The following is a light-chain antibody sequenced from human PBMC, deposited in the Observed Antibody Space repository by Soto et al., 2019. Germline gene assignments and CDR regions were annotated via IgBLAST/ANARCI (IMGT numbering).Light chain of an antibody. Sequence: QAVVTQEPSFSVSARGTVTLSCGLNSGSVSTTYYPSWYQQTPGQAPRTLIYNTNTRSSGVPDRFSGSILENKAALTITGAQADDESDYYCVLYMGSGIVIFGGGTKLTVL. CDR3: VLYMGSGIVI. V-gene: IGLV8-61*01. CDR2: NTN. CDR1: SGSVSTTYY. J-gene: IGLJ2*01.